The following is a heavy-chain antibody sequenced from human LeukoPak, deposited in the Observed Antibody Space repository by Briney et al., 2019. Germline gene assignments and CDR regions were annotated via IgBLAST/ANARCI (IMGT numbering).Heavy chain of an antibody. CDR3: AGDPDGGPYYDSSGYSPVIL. V-gene: IGHV3-21*01. Sequence: GGSLRLSCAASGFTFSSYSMNWVRQAPGKGLEWVSSISSTSSYIYYADSVKSRFTISRDNAKNSLYLQMNSLRAEDTAVYYCAGDPDGGPYYDSSGYSPVILWGQGTLVTVSS. J-gene: IGHJ4*02. CDR2: ISSTSSYI. D-gene: IGHD3-22*01. CDR1: GFTFSSYS.